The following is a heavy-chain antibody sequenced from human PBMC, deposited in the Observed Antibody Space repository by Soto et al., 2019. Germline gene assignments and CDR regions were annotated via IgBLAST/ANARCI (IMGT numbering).Heavy chain of an antibody. Sequence: GGSLRLSCAASGFTFSSYSMNWVRQAPGKGLEWVSSISSSSSYIYYADSVKGRFTISRVNAKNSLYLQMNSLRAEDTAVYYCARDLNRVVPAAISWFDPWGQGTLVTVSS. CDR2: ISSSSSYI. CDR1: GFTFSSYS. CDR3: ARDLNRVVPAAISWFDP. V-gene: IGHV3-21*01. D-gene: IGHD2-2*02. J-gene: IGHJ5*02.